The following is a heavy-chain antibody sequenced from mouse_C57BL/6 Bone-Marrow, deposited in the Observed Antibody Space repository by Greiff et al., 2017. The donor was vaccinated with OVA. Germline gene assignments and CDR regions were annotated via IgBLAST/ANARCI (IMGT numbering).Heavy chain of an antibody. CDR2: IDPSDSYT. CDR1: GYTFTSYW. V-gene: IGHV1-69*01. CDR3: ARGRGGSWFAY. Sequence: VQLQQPGAELVMPGASVKLSCKASGYTFTSYWMHWVKQRPGQGLEWIGEIDPSDSYTNYNQKFKGKSTLTVDKSSSTAYMQLSSLTSEDSAVYYCARGRGGSWFAYWGQGTLVTCSA. J-gene: IGHJ3*01.